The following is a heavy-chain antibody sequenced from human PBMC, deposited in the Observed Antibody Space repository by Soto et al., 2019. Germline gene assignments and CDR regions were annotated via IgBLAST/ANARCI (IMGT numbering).Heavy chain of an antibody. Sequence: GESLKISCESSGYRFTNYWVGWVRQMPGKGLEWMGLIYPADSDTRYSPSFQGQVTISADKSISTAYLQWSSLKASDTAMYYCVRPYSNGWYDSWGQGTLVTVSS. CDR2: IYPADSDT. D-gene: IGHD6-19*01. CDR3: VRPYSNGWYDS. CDR1: GYRFTNYW. V-gene: IGHV5-51*01. J-gene: IGHJ5*01.